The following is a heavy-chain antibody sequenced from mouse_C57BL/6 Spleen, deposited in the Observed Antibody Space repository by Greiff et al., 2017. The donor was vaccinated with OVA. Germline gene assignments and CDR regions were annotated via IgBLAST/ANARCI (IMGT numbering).Heavy chain of an antibody. CDR1: GFTFSSYG. CDR2: ISSGGSYT. CDR3: ASQLTGTAYFDY. V-gene: IGHV5-6*02. D-gene: IGHD4-1*01. Sequence: EVKVEESGGDLVKPGGSLKLSCAASGFTFSSYGMSWVRQTPDKRLEWVATISSGGSYTYYPDSVKGRFTITGDNATNTLYLQRSSLKSEATAMYYCASQLTGTAYFDYWGQGTTLTVSS. J-gene: IGHJ2*01.